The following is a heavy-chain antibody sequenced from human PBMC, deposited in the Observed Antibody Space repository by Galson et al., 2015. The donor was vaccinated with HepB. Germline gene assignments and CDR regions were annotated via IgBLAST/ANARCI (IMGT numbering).Heavy chain of an antibody. J-gene: IGHJ5*02. Sequence: QSGAEVKKPGESLRISCKGSGYSFTSYWISWVRQMPGKGLEWMGRIDPSDSYTNYSPSFQGHVTISADKSISTAYLQWSSLKASDTAMYYCATSLPGPGGSGSYNWFDPWGQGTLVTVSS. V-gene: IGHV5-10-1*01. CDR1: GYSFTSYW. D-gene: IGHD3-10*01. CDR2: IDPSDSYT. CDR3: ATSLPGPGGSGSYNWFDP.